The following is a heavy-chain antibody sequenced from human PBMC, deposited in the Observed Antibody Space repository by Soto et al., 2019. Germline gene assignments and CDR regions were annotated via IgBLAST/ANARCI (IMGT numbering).Heavy chain of an antibody. CDR1: GYTFSIYG. CDR2: TRPNNGNT. V-gene: IGHV1-18*01. D-gene: IGHD3-10*01. CDR3: VRDLDGSGSYYTDY. Sequence: ASVKVSCKASGYTFSIYGINWVLQSPVQGLEWMGWTRPNNGNTKYAQNLQGRVTMTTDTSTSTAYMELRSLRPDDTAVYYCVRDLDGSGSYYTDYWGQGTLVTVSS. J-gene: IGHJ4*02.